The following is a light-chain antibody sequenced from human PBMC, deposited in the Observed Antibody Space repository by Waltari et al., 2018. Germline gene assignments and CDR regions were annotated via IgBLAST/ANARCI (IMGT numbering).Light chain of an antibody. CDR2: AAS. CDR1: QAITGW. J-gene: IGKJ2*01. V-gene: IGKV1-12*01. CDR3: QRSDGFPHT. Sequence: DIQMTQSPSSVSASVGDRVTITCRASQAITGWLAWYQQKPGKAPKLLISAASSLQSGVPSRFSGSGSGTDFTLTISNLQPEDCATYYCQRSDGFPHTFGQGTKLEIK.